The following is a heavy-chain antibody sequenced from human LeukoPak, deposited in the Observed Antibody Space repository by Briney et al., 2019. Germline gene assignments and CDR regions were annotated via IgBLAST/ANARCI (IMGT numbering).Heavy chain of an antibody. CDR3: ATIAAAGTKVDY. CDR2: IYYSGST. V-gene: IGHV4-39*01. Sequence: PSETLSLTCTVSGGSISSSSYSWGWIRQPPGKGLEWIGSIYYSGSTYYNPSLKSRVTISVDTSKNQFSLKLSSVTAADTAVYYCATIAAAGTKVDYWGQGTLVTVSS. CDR1: GGSISSSSYS. D-gene: IGHD6-13*01. J-gene: IGHJ4*02.